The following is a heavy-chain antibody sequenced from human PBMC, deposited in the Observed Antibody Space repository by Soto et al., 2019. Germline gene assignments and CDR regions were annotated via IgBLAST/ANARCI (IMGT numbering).Heavy chain of an antibody. V-gene: IGHV3-7*01. J-gene: IGHJ4*02. Sequence: DVQLVESGGGLVQPGESLRLSCAASGFAFSTYWMSWFSQTPDKGLEWVANIKQDGNEKNYLDSVGGRFTISRENAKNSVYLEMFSLRAEDTALYFCARDLGSSWRPNEYWGQGTLVTVSS. CDR1: GFAFSTYW. CDR3: ARDLGSSWRPNEY. CDR2: IKQDGNEK. D-gene: IGHD6-13*01.